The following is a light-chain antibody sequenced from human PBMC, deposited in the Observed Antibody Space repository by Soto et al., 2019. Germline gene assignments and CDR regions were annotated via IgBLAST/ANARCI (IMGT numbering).Light chain of an antibody. CDR2: EVR. Sequence: QSALTQPASVSGSPGQSITISCTGTSSDVGAYNYVSWYQQHPGKAPKLMIYEVRNRPSGVSDRFSGSRSGNTASLTISGLQAEDESDYYCAAWDDSLKAIFGGGTQLTVL. CDR3: AAWDDSLKAI. J-gene: IGLJ7*01. CDR1: SSDVGAYNY. V-gene: IGLV2-14*01.